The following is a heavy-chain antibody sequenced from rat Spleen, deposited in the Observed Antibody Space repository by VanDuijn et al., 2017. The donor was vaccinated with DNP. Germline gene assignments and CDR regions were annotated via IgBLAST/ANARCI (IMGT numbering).Heavy chain of an antibody. Sequence: EVQLVETGGDLVPPGRSLKLSCVASGFTFSSYWMFWIRQAPEKGLEWVASISYDGGSTYYRDSVKGRFTISRDNAKSSLYLQMDSLRSEDTATYYCTKYYYDGYYHWGQGVMVTVSS. D-gene: IGHD1-12*03. CDR2: ISYDGGST. CDR3: TKYYYDGYYH. CDR1: GFTFSSYW. J-gene: IGHJ2*01. V-gene: IGHV5-20*01.